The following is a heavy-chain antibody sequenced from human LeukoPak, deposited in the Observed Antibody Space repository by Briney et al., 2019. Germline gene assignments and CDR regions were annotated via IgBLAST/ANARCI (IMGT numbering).Heavy chain of an antibody. D-gene: IGHD4-17*01. J-gene: IGHJ4*02. CDR2: IYYSGST. CDR3: ARVDYGDYYFDS. CDR1: GGSISSGDYY. V-gene: IGHV4-30-4*01. Sequence: PSETLSLTCTVSGGSISSGDYYWSWIRQPPGTGLEWIGYIYYSGSTYYNPSLKSRVTTSVDTSKNQFSLKLNSVTAADTAVYYCARVDYGDYYFDSWGQGTLVTVSS.